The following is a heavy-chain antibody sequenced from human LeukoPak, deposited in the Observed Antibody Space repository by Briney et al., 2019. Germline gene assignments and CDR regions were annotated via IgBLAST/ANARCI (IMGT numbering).Heavy chain of an antibody. V-gene: IGHV1-8*01. J-gene: IGHJ5*02. CDR2: MNPNSGNT. CDR3: ASVGGWGTYPLSGS. Sequence: GASVKVSCKASGYTFTSYEINWVRQATGQGLEWMGWMNPNSGNTGYAQKFQGRVTMTRNTSISTAYMELSSLRSEDTAVYHCASVGGWGTYPLSGSWGQGTLVTVSS. D-gene: IGHD3-16*01. CDR1: GYTFTSYE.